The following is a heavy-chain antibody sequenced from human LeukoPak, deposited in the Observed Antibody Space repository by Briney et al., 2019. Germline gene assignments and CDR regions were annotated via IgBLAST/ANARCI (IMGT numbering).Heavy chain of an antibody. D-gene: IGHD2-2*01. J-gene: IGHJ4*02. CDR3: ARAVGHFYCSSTSCYARGVYFDY. CDR1: GGSISSYY. CDR2: IYYSGST. V-gene: IGHV4-59*01. Sequence: PSETLSLTCTVSGGSISSYYWSWIRQPPGKGLEWIGYIYYSGSTNYNPSLKSRVTISVDTSKNQFSLKLSSVTAADTAVYYCARAVGHFYCSSTSCYARGVYFDYWGQGTLVTVSS.